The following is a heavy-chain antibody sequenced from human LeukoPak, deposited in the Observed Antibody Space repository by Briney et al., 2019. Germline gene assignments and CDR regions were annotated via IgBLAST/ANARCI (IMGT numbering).Heavy chain of an antibody. V-gene: IGHV1-2*02. CDR3: ARDYGDYVFGADY. D-gene: IGHD4-17*01. CDR2: INPNSGGT. J-gene: IGHJ4*02. CDR1: GYTFTGYY. Sequence: ASVKVSGKATGYTFTGYYMHWVRQAPGQGLEWMGWINPNSGGTNYAQKFQGRVTMTRDTSISTAYMELSRLRSDDTAVYYCARDYGDYVFGADYWGQGTLVTVSS.